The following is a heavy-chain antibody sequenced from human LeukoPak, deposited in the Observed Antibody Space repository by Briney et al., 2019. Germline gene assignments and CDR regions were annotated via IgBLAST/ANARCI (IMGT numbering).Heavy chain of an antibody. V-gene: IGHV3-9*01. D-gene: IGHD3-22*01. CDR1: GFQFGDVW. Sequence: GGSLRLSCVVSGFQFGDVWMSWVRQAPGKGLEWVSGISWNSGSIGYADSVKGRFTISRDNAKNSLYLQMNSLRAEDTALYYCAKDINDSSGYPTNAFDIWGQGTMVTVSS. CDR2: ISWNSGSI. CDR3: AKDINDSSGYPTNAFDI. J-gene: IGHJ3*02.